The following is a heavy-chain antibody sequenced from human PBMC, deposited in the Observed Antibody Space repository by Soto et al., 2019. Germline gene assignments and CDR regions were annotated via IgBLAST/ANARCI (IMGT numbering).Heavy chain of an antibody. D-gene: IGHD6-6*01. J-gene: IGHJ5*02. V-gene: IGHV4-34*01. Sequence: PSETLSLTCAVYGGSFSGYYWSWIRQPPGKGLDWIGEINHSGSTNYNPSLKSRVTISVDTSKNQFSLKLSSVTAADTAVYYCARDSSSSDGTETRRKNWFDPWGQGTLVTVSS. CDR1: GGSFSGYY. CDR2: INHSGST. CDR3: ARDSSSSDGTETRRKNWFDP.